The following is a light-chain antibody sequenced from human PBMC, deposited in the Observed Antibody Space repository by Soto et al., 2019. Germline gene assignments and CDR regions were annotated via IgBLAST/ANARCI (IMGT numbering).Light chain of an antibody. CDR2: DAS. Sequence: DIQMTQSPSTLSASVGDRVTITCRASQSISSWLAWYQQKPGKAPKLLIYDASSLESGVPSRFSGSGSGTELSLTISSLLPDDLATYYCQQYHSYWTFGQGTKVEIK. CDR3: QQYHSYWT. CDR1: QSISSW. V-gene: IGKV1-5*01. J-gene: IGKJ1*01.